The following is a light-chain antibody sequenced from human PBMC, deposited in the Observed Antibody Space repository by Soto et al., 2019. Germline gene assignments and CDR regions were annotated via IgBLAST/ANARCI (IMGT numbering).Light chain of an antibody. CDR3: QHYDSLTIT. CDR1: QSVSSK. J-gene: IGKJ5*01. V-gene: IGKV3-15*01. CDR2: GAS. Sequence: EIVMTQSPATLSLSAGDRATLSCRASQSVSSKLAWYQQKPGQAPTLLLSGASPRATGIPDMFSGRGAGTDFTLTISRLQHEDFAVFYGQHYDSLTITFGQGTRLEIK.